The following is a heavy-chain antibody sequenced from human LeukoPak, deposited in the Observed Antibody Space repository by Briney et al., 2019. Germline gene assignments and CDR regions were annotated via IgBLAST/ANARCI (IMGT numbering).Heavy chain of an antibody. CDR2: IYYSGTN. D-gene: IGHD5-18*01. Sequence: PSETLPLTCTVSGGSISNYYWSWIRQPPGKGLEWIGYIYYSGTNNYNPSLRSRVSISLDTSKNQVSLKLSSVTAADTAVYYCARIVPYNYGYIDNWGQGTLVTVSS. CDR3: ARIVPYNYGYIDN. CDR1: GGSISNYY. V-gene: IGHV4-59*01. J-gene: IGHJ4*02.